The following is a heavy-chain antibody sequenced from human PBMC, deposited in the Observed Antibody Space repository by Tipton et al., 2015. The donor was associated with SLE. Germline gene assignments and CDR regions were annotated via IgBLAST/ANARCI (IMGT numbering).Heavy chain of an antibody. CDR1: GFTFSSYW. D-gene: IGHD3-3*01. J-gene: IGHJ4*02. CDR3: AKDMRRDFWSGYFDY. Sequence: SLRLSCAASGFTFSSYWMHWVRQAPGKGLVWVSRINSDGSSTSYADSVKGRFTISRDNAKNTLYLQMNSLRAEDTALYYCAKDMRRDFWSGYFDYWGQGTLVTVSS. CDR2: INSDGSST. V-gene: IGHV3-74*01.